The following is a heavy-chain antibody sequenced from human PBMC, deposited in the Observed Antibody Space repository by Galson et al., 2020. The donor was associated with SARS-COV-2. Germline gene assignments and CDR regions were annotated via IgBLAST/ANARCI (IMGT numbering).Heavy chain of an antibody. Sequence: ASVKVSCETSGYTFTSYYIHWVRQSPGHGLEWMGWTNPASGGAIYAQKFQGRVTLTTDTSTTTAYMELTGLRSDDTAVYYWARVYYGDYVDPWGQGTLVTVSS. D-gene: IGHD4-17*01. CDR3: ARVYYGDYVDP. CDR2: TNPASGGA. CDR1: GYTFTSYY. J-gene: IGHJ5*02. V-gene: IGHV1-2*02.